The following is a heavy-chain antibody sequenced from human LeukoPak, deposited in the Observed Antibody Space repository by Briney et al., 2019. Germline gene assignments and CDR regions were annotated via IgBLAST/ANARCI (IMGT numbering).Heavy chain of an antibody. J-gene: IGHJ4*02. D-gene: IGHD3-10*01. CDR1: GYTFTSYY. Sequence: ASVKVSCKASGYTFTSYYLHWVRQAPGQGLEWMGIINPSGGSTSYAQKFQGRVTMTRDTSTSTVYMELSSLRSEDTAVYYCARVGSITMVRGGFDYWGQGALVTVSS. V-gene: IGHV1-46*01. CDR3: ARVGSITMVRGGFDY. CDR2: INPSGGST.